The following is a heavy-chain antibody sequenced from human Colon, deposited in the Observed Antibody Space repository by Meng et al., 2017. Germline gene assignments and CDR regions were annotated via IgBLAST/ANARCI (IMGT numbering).Heavy chain of an antibody. CDR3: ARGKVGSSGWDYYFDS. D-gene: IGHD6-19*01. V-gene: IGHV1-2*06. Sequence: ASVKVSCKASSYTLTDYYLHWVRQAPGQGLEWMGRINPNNGGTISAQRFQGRVTMTRDTSTSTAYIDLNSLTSDDTAVYYCARGKVGSSGWDYYFDSWGQGTPVT. CDR1: SYTLTDYY. J-gene: IGHJ4*01. CDR2: INPNNGGT.